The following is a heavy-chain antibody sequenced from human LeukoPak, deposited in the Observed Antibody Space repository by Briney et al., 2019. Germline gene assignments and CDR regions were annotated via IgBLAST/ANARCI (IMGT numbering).Heavy chain of an antibody. CDR3: ARGQGYCSGGSCYYYYGMDV. Sequence: SETLSLTCTVSGGSISSSSYYWGWIRQPPGKGLEWIGSIYYSGSTYYNPSLKSRVTISVDTSKNQFSLKLSSVTAADTAVYYCARGQGYCSGGSCYYYYGMDVWGQGTTVTVSS. CDR2: IYYSGST. D-gene: IGHD2-15*01. V-gene: IGHV4-39*07. J-gene: IGHJ6*02. CDR1: GGSISSSSYY.